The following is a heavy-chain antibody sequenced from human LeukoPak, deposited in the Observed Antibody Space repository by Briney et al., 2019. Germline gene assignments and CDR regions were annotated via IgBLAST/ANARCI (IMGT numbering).Heavy chain of an antibody. CDR1: GFTFSSYG. D-gene: IGHD3-22*01. CDR2: IRYDGSNK. CDR3: ARDSYYYDASGYYVYYFDY. J-gene: IGHJ4*02. V-gene: IGHV3-30*02. Sequence: GGSLRLSCAASGFTFSSYGMHWVRQAPGEGLDWVAFIRYDGSNKYYADSVKGQFTISRDNSKNTLYLQMNSLRAEDTAVYYCARDSYYYDASGYYVYYFDYWGQGTLVTVSS.